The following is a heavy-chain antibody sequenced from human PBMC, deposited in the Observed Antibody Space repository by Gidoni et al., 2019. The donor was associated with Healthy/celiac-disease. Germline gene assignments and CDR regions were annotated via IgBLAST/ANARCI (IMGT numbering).Heavy chain of an antibody. D-gene: IGHD1-1*01. V-gene: IGHV4-59*01. J-gene: IGHJ6*03. CDR3: ARVSNWNDYYYYYMDV. CDR2: IYYSGST. CDR1: GGSISSYY. Sequence: QVQLQESGPGLVKPSETLSVTCAVSGGSISSYYWSWIRQPPGKGLEWIGYIYYSGSTNYNPSLKSRVTISVDTSKNQFSLKLSSVTAADTAVYYCARVSNWNDYYYYYMDVWGKGTTVTVSS.